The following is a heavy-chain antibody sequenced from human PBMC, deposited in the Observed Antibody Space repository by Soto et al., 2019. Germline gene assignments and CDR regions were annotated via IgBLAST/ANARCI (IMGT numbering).Heavy chain of an antibody. J-gene: IGHJ4*02. CDR2: IIPIFGTA. CDR1: GGTFSSYA. V-gene: IGHV1-69*01. D-gene: IGHD4-17*01. Sequence: QVQLVQSGAEVKKPGSSVKVSCKASGGTFSSYAISWVRQAPGQGLEWMGGIIPIFGTASYAQKFQGRVTITADESTSTAYMELSSLRSEDTAVYYCARDPTKYGDHGNFDYWGQGTLVTVSS. CDR3: ARDPTKYGDHGNFDY.